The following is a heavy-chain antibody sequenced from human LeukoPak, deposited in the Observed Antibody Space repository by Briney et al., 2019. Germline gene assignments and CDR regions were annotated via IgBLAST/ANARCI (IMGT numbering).Heavy chain of an antibody. V-gene: IGHV3-7*04. J-gene: IGHJ3*02. CDR1: GITSSSEW. CDR3: ARAGDRSGWLPI. D-gene: IGHD6-19*01. Sequence: GSPGLSRAESGITSSSEWMYFVRDAPGKKLEWVANIKEDGSEKHYVDSVKGRFTISRDNARKSLYLQMNSLRAEDTAVYYCARAGDRSGWLPIWGQGTMVTVSS. CDR2: IKEDGSEK.